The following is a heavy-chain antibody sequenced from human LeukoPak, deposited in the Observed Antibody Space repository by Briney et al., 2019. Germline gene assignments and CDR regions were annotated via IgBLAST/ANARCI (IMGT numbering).Heavy chain of an antibody. CDR2: ISWNSGSI. CDR3: ASEAVYYDSSGYPAFDI. D-gene: IGHD3-22*01. Sequence: KSGGSLRLSCAASGFTFDDYAMPWVRQAPGKGLEWVSGISWNSGSIGYADSVKGRFTISRDNAKNSLYLQMNSLRAEDTALYYCASEAVYYDSSGYPAFDIWGQGTMVTVSS. J-gene: IGHJ3*02. CDR1: GFTFDDYA. V-gene: IGHV3-9*01.